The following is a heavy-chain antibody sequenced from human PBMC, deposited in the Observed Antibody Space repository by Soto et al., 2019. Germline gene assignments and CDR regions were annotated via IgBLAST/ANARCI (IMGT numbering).Heavy chain of an antibody. J-gene: IGHJ6*02. CDR3: ARHVYGSGSLNYYYYGMDV. CDR1: GGSISSSRHY. V-gene: IGHV4-39*01. CDR2: FYYSGST. Sequence: QMQLQESGPGLVKPSETLSLTCTVSGGSISSSRHYWGWIRQPPGKGLEWIGSFYYSGSTYYNPSLTSRVTISVDTSKTQFSLRLGSVTAADTAVYYCARHVYGSGSLNYYYYGMDVWGQGTTVTVSS. D-gene: IGHD3-10*01.